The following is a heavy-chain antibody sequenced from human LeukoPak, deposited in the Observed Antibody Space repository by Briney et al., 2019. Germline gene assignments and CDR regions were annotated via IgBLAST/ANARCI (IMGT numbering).Heavy chain of an antibody. CDR3: ARDRLVSSGWYKALDD. CDR2: IYTSGST. V-gene: IGHV4-4*07. Sequence: PSETLSLTCTVSGGSISSYYWSWIRQPAGKGLEWIGRIYTSGSTNYNPSLKSRVTISVDTSKNQFSLKLSSVTAADTAVYYCARDRLVSSGWYKALDDWGQGTLVTVSS. J-gene: IGHJ4*02. D-gene: IGHD6-19*01. CDR1: GGSISSYY.